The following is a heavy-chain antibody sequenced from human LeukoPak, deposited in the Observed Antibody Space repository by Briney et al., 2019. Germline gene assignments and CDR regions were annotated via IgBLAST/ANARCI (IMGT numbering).Heavy chain of an antibody. CDR3: AKDVYGDYGGLDY. CDR1: GFPFSTYA. CDR2: IRGSDGST. Sequence: GGSLRLSCAASGFPFSTYAMSWVRQAPGKGLEWVSSIRGSDGSTYYADSVKGRFAISRDNSKNTLYLQMNSLRAEDTAVYYCAKDVYGDYGGLDYRGQGTLVTVSS. D-gene: IGHD4-17*01. V-gene: IGHV3-23*01. J-gene: IGHJ4*02.